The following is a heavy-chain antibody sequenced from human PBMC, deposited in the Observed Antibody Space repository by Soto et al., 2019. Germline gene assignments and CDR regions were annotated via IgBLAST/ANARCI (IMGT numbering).Heavy chain of an antibody. J-gene: IGHJ4*02. CDR2: INGDGTDT. CDR1: GFTFSMYW. CDR3: AREVGRGSGSYYFDY. D-gene: IGHD3-16*01. V-gene: IGHV3-74*03. Sequence: GGSLRLSCAASGFTFSMYWMHWVRQAPGKGLLWVSRINGDGTDTTYADSVKGRFTISRDNAKNTVYLQMNGLRAEDTAVYYCAREVGRGSGSYYFDYWGQGTLVTVSS.